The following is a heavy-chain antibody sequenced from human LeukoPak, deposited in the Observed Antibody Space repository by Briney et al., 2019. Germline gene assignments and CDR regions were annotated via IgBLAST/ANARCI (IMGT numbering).Heavy chain of an antibody. CDR3: ARGSRGSAAGTRGDY. CDR2: INPSGGST. Sequence: ASVKVSCKASGYTFTSYYMHWVRQAPGQGLEWMGIINPSGGSTSYAQKFQGRVTTTRDTSTSTVYMELSSLRSEDTAVYYCARGSRGSAAGTRGDYWGQGTLVTVSS. V-gene: IGHV1-46*01. J-gene: IGHJ4*02. D-gene: IGHD6-13*01. CDR1: GYTFTSYY.